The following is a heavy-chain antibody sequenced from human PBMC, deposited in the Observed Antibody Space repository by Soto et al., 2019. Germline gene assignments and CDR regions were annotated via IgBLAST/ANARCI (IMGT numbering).Heavy chain of an antibody. J-gene: IGHJ5*02. V-gene: IGHV4-61*01. Sequence: SETLSLTCIVSGGSVSSGSYYWSWIRQPPGKGLEWIGYIYYSGSTNYNPSLKSRVTISVDTSKNQFSLKLSSVTAADTAVYYCARGGSSEWEDNWFDPWGQGTLVTAPQ. D-gene: IGHD1-26*01. CDR2: IYYSGST. CDR3: ARGGSSEWEDNWFDP. CDR1: GGSVSSGSYY.